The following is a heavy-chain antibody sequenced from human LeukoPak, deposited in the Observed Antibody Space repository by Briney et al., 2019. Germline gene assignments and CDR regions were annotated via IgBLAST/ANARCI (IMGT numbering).Heavy chain of an antibody. CDR3: ARGEAYCGGDCYSFKGNWFDP. J-gene: IGHJ5*02. CDR1: GGSISSYY. V-gene: IGHV4-59*01. Sequence: SETLSLTCTVSGGSISSYYWSWIRQPPGKGLEWMGYIYYSGSTNYNPSLKSRVTISVDTSKNQFSLKLSSVTAADTAVYYCARGEAYCGGDCYSFKGNWFDPWGQGTLVTVSS. CDR2: IYYSGST. D-gene: IGHD2-21*02.